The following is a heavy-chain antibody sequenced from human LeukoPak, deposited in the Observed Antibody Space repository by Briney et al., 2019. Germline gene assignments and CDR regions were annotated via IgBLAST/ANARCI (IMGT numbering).Heavy chain of an antibody. CDR1: GYTFTGYY. V-gene: IGHV1-2*02. Sequence: ASVKVSCKASGYTFTGYYMHWVRQAPGQGLEWMGWINPNSGGTNYAQKFQGRVTMTRDTSISTAYMELSRLRSDDTAVYYCAKDAELSLVEPPALDYWGQGTLVTVSS. CDR2: INPNSGGT. D-gene: IGHD1-26*01. CDR3: AKDAELSLVEPPALDY. J-gene: IGHJ4*02.